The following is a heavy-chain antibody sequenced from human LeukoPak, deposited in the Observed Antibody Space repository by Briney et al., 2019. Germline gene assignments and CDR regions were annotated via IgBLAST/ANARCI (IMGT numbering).Heavy chain of an antibody. Sequence: GGSLRLSCAASGFTFSSYAMNWVRQAPGKGLEWVSVIYSGGSTYYADSVKGRFTISRDNSKNTLYLQMNSLRAEDTAVYYCAREAVTRNYFDYWGQGTLVTVSS. V-gene: IGHV3-53*01. CDR1: GFTFSSYA. CDR3: AREAVTRNYFDY. CDR2: IYSGGST. J-gene: IGHJ4*02. D-gene: IGHD4-17*01.